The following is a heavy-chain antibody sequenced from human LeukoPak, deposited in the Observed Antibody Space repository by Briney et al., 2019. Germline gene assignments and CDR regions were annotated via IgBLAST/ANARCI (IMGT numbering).Heavy chain of an antibody. J-gene: IGHJ4*02. Sequence: SETLSLTCAVSGGSMRNYYWSWIRQPPGKGLEWIGYTYDSGSSSYNPSLRSRVSISIDTSENQFSLNLSSVTAADTAVYYCARGWASSWYYLDFWGQGTLVTVSS. CDR2: TYDSGSS. CDR1: GGSMRNYY. D-gene: IGHD2-2*01. V-gene: IGHV4-59*01. CDR3: ARGWASSWYYLDF.